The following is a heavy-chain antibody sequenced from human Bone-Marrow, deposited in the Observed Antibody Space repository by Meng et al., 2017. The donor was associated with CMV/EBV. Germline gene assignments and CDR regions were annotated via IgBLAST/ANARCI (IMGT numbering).Heavy chain of an antibody. CDR3: ARRDSPAPEDAFDS. Sequence: GESLKISCAASGFTVSSNYMSWVRQAPGKGLEWVSVIYSGGSIYYADSVKGRFTISRDNSKNTLYLQMNSLRAEDTAVYYCARRDSPAPEDAFDSWGQGTMVTVSS. D-gene: IGHD1-14*01. J-gene: IGHJ3*02. V-gene: IGHV3-66*02. CDR2: IYSGGSI. CDR1: GFTVSSNY.